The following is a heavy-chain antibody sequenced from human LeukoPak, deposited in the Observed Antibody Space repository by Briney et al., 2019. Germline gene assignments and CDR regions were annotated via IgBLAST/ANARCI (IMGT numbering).Heavy chain of an antibody. Sequence: SETLSLTCTVSGGSVSSGSYYWSWIRQPPGKGLEWIGYIYYSGSTYYNPSLKSRVTISVDTSKNQFSLKLSSVTAADTAVYYCARVDYGDYRFDPWGQGTLVTVSS. J-gene: IGHJ5*02. CDR2: IYYSGST. CDR1: GGSVSSGSYY. D-gene: IGHD4-17*01. CDR3: ARVDYGDYRFDP. V-gene: IGHV4-31*03.